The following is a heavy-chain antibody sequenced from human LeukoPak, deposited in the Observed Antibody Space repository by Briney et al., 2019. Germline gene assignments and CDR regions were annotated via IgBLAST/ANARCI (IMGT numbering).Heavy chain of an antibody. CDR2: ISAYNGNT. Sequence: ASVKVSCKASGYTFTSYGISWVRQAPGQGLEWMGWISAYNGNTNYAQKLQGRVTMTRDTSTSTVYMELSSLRSEDTAVYYCARIPAARATREYWGQGTLVTVSS. V-gene: IGHV1-18*01. CDR3: ARIPAARATREY. D-gene: IGHD5-18*01. CDR1: GYTFTSYG. J-gene: IGHJ4*02.